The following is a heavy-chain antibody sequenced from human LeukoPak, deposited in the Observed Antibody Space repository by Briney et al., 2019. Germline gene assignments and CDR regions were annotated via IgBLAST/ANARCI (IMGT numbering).Heavy chain of an antibody. D-gene: IGHD3-22*01. CDR3: ARASHRSGYYSLDD. V-gene: IGHV1-2*02. Sequence: ASVKVSCKASGYTITVNYIHWYRHAPGQRLGYMRWINPNSGDTTYAQNFQGRVTMTRDTSISTVYMELNRFRSDDAAFYYCARASHRSGYYSLDDWGQGTLVTVSS. J-gene: IGHJ4*02. CDR1: GYTITVNY. CDR2: INPNSGDT.